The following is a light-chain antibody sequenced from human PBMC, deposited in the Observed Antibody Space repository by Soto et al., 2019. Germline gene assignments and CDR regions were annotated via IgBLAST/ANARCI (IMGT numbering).Light chain of an antibody. CDR3: TSYAGNNTLK. V-gene: IGLV2-8*01. CDR1: SSDRGRYNF. J-gene: IGLJ2*01. Sequence: QSALTQPPSASGSPGQSVTISCTGTSSDRGRYNFVSWYRQHPGKAPKLVISEVNKRPSGVPDRFSGSKSGNTASLTVSGLQADDEADYYCTSYAGNNTLKFGGGTKLTVL. CDR2: EVN.